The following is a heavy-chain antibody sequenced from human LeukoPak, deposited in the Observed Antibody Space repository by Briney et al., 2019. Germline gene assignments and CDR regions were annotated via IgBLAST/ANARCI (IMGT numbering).Heavy chain of an antibody. D-gene: IGHD3-10*01. Sequence: ASVKVSCKASGYTFTGYSMHWVRQAPGQGLEWMGWINPNNGGTKYAQNFQGRVTMTRDTSISTAYMELDRLRFDDTAVYYCARDSGEVPDYWGQGTLVTVSS. V-gene: IGHV1-2*02. CDR1: GYTFTGYS. J-gene: IGHJ4*02. CDR3: ARDSGEVPDY. CDR2: INPNNGGT.